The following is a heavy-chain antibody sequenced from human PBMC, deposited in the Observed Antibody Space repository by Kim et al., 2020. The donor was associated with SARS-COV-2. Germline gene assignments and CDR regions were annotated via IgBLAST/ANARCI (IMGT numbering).Heavy chain of an antibody. J-gene: IGHJ3*02. Sequence: GGSLRLSCAASGFTFSRYAMHWVRQAPGKGLEYVSAISSNGGSTYYAHSVKGRFTISRDNSKNTLYLQMGSLRAEDMAVYYCARAGYYGYYDSSGYYDAFDIWGQGTMVTVSS. CDR2: ISSNGGST. V-gene: IGHV3-64*01. CDR3: ARAGYYGYYDSSGYYDAFDI. CDR1: GFTFSRYA. D-gene: IGHD3-22*01.